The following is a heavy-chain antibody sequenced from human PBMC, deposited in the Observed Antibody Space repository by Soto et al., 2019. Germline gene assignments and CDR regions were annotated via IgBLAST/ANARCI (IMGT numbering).Heavy chain of an antibody. CDR1: GGSISSGGYY. Sequence: SETLSLTCTVSGGSISSGGYYWSWIRQHPGKGLEWIGYIYYSGSTYYNPSLKSRVTISVDTSKNQFSLKLSSVTAADTAVYYCARAYNWNDGGGQYYYYYGMDVWGQGTTVTVSS. J-gene: IGHJ6*02. CDR2: IYYSGST. D-gene: IGHD1-20*01. CDR3: ARAYNWNDGGGQYYYYYGMDV. V-gene: IGHV4-31*03.